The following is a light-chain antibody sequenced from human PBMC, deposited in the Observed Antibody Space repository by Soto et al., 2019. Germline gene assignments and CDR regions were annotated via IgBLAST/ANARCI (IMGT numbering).Light chain of an antibody. J-gene: IGKJ5*01. CDR3: QQRSNWP. V-gene: IGKV3D-20*02. CDR1: QSVSSSY. CDR2: GAS. Sequence: EIVLTQSPGTLSLSPGERATLSCRASQSVSSSYLAWYQQKPGQAPRLLIYGASSRATGIPDRFSGSGSGTDFTLTISSLEPEDFAVYYCQQRSNWPFGQGTRLEIK.